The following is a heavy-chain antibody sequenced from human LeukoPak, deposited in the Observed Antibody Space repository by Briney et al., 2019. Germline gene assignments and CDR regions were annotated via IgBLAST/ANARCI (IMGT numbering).Heavy chain of an antibody. Sequence: PGGSLRLPCEASGFTSNNYVMNWVRQAPGKGREWVSGISVIGASTYYADSGRGRFTISRDNSDNTLYLQMNSRRAEDSAVYYCAKDSGTQYYFNIGGQYRCWDHNWFDPWGQGTLVIVSS. CDR3: AKDSGTQYYFNIGGQYRCWDHNWFDP. J-gene: IGHJ5*02. CDR2: ISVIGAST. D-gene: IGHD2-8*01. V-gene: IGHV3-23*01. CDR1: GFTSNNYV.